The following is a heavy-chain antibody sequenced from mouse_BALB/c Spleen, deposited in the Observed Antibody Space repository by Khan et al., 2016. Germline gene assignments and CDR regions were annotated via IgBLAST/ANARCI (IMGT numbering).Heavy chain of an antibody. D-gene: IGHD2-14*01. CDR1: GFSLTNSG. Sequence: VQLMESGPGLVAPSQSLSITCTVSGFSLTNSGVHWVRPPPGKGLDWLGVIWAGGSTDYNSALMSRLSITKDNSQNQVFLKMNSLQTDDTAMYYCARDDQEYDAWFASWGQGTLVTVSA. J-gene: IGHJ3*01. V-gene: IGHV2-9*02. CDR3: ARDDQEYDAWFAS. CDR2: IWAGGST.